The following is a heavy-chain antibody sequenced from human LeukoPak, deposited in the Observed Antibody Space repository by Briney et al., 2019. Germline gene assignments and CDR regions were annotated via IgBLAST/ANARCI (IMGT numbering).Heavy chain of an antibody. J-gene: IGHJ4*02. V-gene: IGHV3-23*01. CDR3: AKDLYRNVFDY. CDR1: GFIFSNYA. D-gene: IGHD1-26*01. CDR2: ISISDGST. Sequence: GGSLRLSCAASGFIFSNYAISWVRQAPGKGLEWVSVISISDGSTYYADSVTGRFTISRDNSKNTVYLQMNSLRAEDTAVYYCAKDLYRNVFDYWGQGTLVTVSS.